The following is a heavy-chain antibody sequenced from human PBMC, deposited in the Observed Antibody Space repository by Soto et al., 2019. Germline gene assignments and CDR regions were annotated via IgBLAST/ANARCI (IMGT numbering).Heavy chain of an antibody. CDR1: GFVFSSYA. V-gene: IGHV3-23*01. CDR3: ATPLGLSRGYSAYDYDY. CDR2: ISPSGGNT. J-gene: IGHJ4*02. Sequence: GSLRLSCAASGFVFSSYAMSWVRQAPGKGLEWVSAISPSGGNTYYPDSVKGRFTISRDNSKNTLYLQMNSLRAEDTAVYYCATPLGLSRGYSAYDYDYWGQGTLVTVSS. D-gene: IGHD5-12*01.